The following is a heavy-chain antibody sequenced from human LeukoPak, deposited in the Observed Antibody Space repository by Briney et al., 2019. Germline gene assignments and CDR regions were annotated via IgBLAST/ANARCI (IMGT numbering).Heavy chain of an antibody. CDR2: INHSGST. D-gene: IGHD6-13*01. Sequence: TSETLSLTCAVYGGSFIDYYWSWIRQPPGKGLEWIGEINHSGSTNYNPSLKSRVTISVDTSKNQFSLKLSSVTAADTAVYYRARGPLLDEQLVTRVFDYWGQGTLVTVSS. CDR3: ARGPLLDEQLVTRVFDY. J-gene: IGHJ4*02. CDR1: GGSFIDYY. V-gene: IGHV4-34*01.